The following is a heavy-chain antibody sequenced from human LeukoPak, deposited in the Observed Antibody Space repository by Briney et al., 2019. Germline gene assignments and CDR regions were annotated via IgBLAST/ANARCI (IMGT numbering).Heavy chain of an antibody. J-gene: IGHJ6*02. CDR1: GGSISSNSYY. V-gene: IGHV4-39*07. CDR2: IYYSGNT. Sequence: SETLSLTCTVSGGSISSNSYYWGWIRQPPGKGLEWIGSIYYSGNTYYNPSLKSRVTISVDTSKNQFSLKLSSVTAADTAVYYCARDLTRGYSYGSPGHYYYGMDVWGQGTTVTVSS. D-gene: IGHD5-18*01. CDR3: ARDLTRGYSYGSPGHYYYGMDV.